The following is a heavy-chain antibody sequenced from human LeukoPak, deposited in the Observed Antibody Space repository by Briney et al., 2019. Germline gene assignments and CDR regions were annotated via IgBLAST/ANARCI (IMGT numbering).Heavy chain of an antibody. V-gene: IGHV1-69*06. Sequence: GASVKVSCKASGGTFSSYAISWVRQAPGQGLEWMGGIIPIFGTANYAQKFQGRVTITADKSTSTAYMELSSLRSEDTAVYYCARDAAAHGLFDYWGQGTLVTVSS. CDR2: IIPIFGTA. J-gene: IGHJ4*02. CDR1: GGTFSSYA. CDR3: ARDAAAHGLFDY. D-gene: IGHD6-13*01.